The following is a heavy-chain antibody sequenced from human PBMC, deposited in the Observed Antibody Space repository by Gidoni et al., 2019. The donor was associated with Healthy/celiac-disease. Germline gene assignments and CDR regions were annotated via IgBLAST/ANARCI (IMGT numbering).Heavy chain of an antibody. V-gene: IGHV4-59*01. CDR3: ARGSLDDYLGDYYYNGMDV. CDR1: GGSISSSY. Sequence: QVQLQESGPGLVKPSETLSLTCTVSGGSISSSYWNWIRQPPGKELEWIGYIYYNGSTKYNPSLKSRLNMSVDTSKNQFSLKLRSVTAADTAVFYCARGSLDDYLGDYYYNGMDVWGQGTTVTVSS. D-gene: IGHD5-12*01. CDR2: IYYNGST. J-gene: IGHJ6*02.